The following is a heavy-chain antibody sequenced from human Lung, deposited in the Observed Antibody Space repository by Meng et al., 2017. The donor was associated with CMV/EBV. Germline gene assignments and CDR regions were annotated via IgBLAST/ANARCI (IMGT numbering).Heavy chain of an antibody. CDR2: INPIRSMA. D-gene: IGHD3-3*01. CDR1: GGTXDNYA. J-gene: IGHJ6*02. Sequence: SXXVSXKAPGGTXDNYAISWVRQAPGQGLEWMGGINPIRSMATYPQRFQGRLTITRDKSTTTAYMEVSSLRSEDTALYYCARACKTGRAIFGTVSGGYYGMDGWXQGTTVTVSS. V-gene: IGHV1-69*10. CDR3: ARACKTGRAIFGTVSGGYYGMDG.